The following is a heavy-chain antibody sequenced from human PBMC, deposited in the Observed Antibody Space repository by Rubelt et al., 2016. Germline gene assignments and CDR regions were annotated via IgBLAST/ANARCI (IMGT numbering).Heavy chain of an antibody. D-gene: IGHD2-2*01. CDR1: GFSLSTSGVG. J-gene: IGHJ1*01. CDR2: IYWDDDK. Sequence: QITLKESGPTLVKPTQTLTLTCTFSGFSLSTSGVGVGWIRQPPGKALEWLALIYWDDDKRYSPSLKSRLTITKDTSKNQLVLTLTNLDPVDTATYYCAHSRRTRASTSLAPFHHWGQGTLVTVSS. CDR3: AHSRRTRASTSLAPFHH. V-gene: IGHV2-5*02.